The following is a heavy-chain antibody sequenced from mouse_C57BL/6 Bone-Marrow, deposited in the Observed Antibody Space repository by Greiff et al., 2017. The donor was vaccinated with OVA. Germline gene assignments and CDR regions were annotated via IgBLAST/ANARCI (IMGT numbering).Heavy chain of an antibody. CDR1: GYTFTSYW. D-gene: IGHD2-1*01. V-gene: IGHV1-53*01. J-gene: IGHJ3*01. CDR3: ASEDGNYFWAWFAY. Sequence: QVQLQQPGTELVKPGASVKLSCKASGYTFTSYWMHWVKQRPGQGLEWIGNINPSNVGTNYNEKFKSKATLTVDKSSSTAYMQLSSLTSEDSAVYYCASEDGNYFWAWFAYWGQGTLVTVSA. CDR2: INPSNVGT.